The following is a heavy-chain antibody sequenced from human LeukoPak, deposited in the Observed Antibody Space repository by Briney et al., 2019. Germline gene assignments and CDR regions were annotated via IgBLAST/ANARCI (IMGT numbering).Heavy chain of an antibody. CDR3: ARAGFVGGFDY. Sequence: QPGGSLRLSCAASGFTFSSYAMHWVRQAPGKGLEWVAVISYDGSNKYYADPVKGRFTISRDNSKNTLYLQMNSLRAEDTAVYYCARAGFVGGFDYWGQGTLVTVSS. J-gene: IGHJ4*02. CDR2: ISYDGSNK. V-gene: IGHV3-30*04. CDR1: GFTFSSYA. D-gene: IGHD3-10*01.